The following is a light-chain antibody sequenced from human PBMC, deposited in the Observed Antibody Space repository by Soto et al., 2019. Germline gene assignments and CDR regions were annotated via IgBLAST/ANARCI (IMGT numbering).Light chain of an antibody. V-gene: IGKV1-5*01. J-gene: IGKJ1*01. CDR3: QQYNSYWT. CDR2: DAS. Sequence: DIQMTQSPSTLSASVGDRLTITCRASQSISSWLAWYQQKPGKAPKLLIYDASSLESGVPSRFGGSGSGTEFTLTISSLQPDDFETYYCQQYNSYWTFGQGTKVEIK. CDR1: QSISSW.